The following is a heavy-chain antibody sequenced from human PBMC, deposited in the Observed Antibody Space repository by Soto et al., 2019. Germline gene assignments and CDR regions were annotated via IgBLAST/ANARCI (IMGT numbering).Heavy chain of an antibody. CDR1: GYTFTSYG. Sequence: GASVKVSCKASGYTFTSYGISWVRQAPGQGLEWMGWISAYNGNTNYAQKLQGRVTMTTDTSTSTAYMELRSLRSDDTAVYYCARDGRGGATFWGGVDYWGQGTLVTVSS. J-gene: IGHJ4*02. CDR3: ARDGRGGATFWGGVDY. D-gene: IGHD1-26*01. CDR2: ISAYNGNT. V-gene: IGHV1-18*01.